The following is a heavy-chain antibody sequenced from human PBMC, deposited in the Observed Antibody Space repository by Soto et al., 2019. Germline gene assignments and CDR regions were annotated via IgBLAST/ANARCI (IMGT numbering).Heavy chain of an antibody. CDR3: EMDV. Sequence: SETLSLTCSVSGGSISSGYYYWSWIRQPPGKGLEWIGNIYYSGNTYYNPSLKSRLIISIDTSKNQFSLKVGSPISGLAFHYHYEMDVWGQGTTVTVSS. CDR2: IYYSGNT. J-gene: IGHJ6*02. CDR1: GGSISSGYYY. V-gene: IGHV4-30-4*02. D-gene: IGHD3-3*01.